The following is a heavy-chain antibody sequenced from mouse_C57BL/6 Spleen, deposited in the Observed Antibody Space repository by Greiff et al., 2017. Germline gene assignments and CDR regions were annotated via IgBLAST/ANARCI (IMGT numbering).Heavy chain of an antibody. J-gene: IGHJ2*01. CDR2: ISSGSSNT. CDR1: GFTFSDYG. Sequence: EVQLVESGGGLVKPGGSLKLSCAASGFTFSDYGMHWVRQAPEKGLGWVAYISSGSSNTYYAATVKGRFTIIRDNAKNTLFLQMTSLRYAATAMYYCARTPFFGYWGQGTTLTVST. CDR3: ARTPFFGY. V-gene: IGHV5-17*01.